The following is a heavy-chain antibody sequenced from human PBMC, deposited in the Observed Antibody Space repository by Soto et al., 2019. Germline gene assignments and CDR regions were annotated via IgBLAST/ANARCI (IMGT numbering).Heavy chain of an antibody. CDR3: ARVAGATHFYYYYGMDV. CDR1: GYTFTSYY. V-gene: IGHV1-46*03. D-gene: IGHD1-26*01. CDR2: INPSGGST. J-gene: IGHJ6*02. Sequence: QVQLVQSGAEVKKPGASVKVSCKASGYTFTSYYMHWVRQAPGQGLEWMGIINPSGGSTSYAQKFQGRVTMTRYTSTSTVYMELSSLRSEDAAVYYCARVAGATHFYYYYGMDVWGQGTTVTVSS.